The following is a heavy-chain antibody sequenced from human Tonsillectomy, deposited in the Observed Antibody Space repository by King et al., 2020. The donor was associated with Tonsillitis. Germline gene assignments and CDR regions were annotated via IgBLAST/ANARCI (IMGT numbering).Heavy chain of an antibody. CDR3: ASDPRGSPRNTFDI. D-gene: IGHD5-12*01. Sequence: VQLQQWGAGLLKPSETLSLTCAVYVGSFSGYYWSWIRQPPRKGLEWIAEINNSGSTNYNPSLKSRVTISVGPSKNQFSLKLNSMTAADTAVYYCASDPRGSPRNTFDIWGLGTMVTVSS. CDR2: INNSGST. CDR1: VGSFSGYY. J-gene: IGHJ3*02. V-gene: IGHV4-34*01.